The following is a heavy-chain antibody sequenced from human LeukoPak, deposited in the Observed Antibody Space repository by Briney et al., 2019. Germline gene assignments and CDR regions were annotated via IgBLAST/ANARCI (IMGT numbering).Heavy chain of an antibody. V-gene: IGHV3-30*03. CDR2: VSYDGGHK. D-gene: IGHD3-22*01. CDR3: ARDRINMMVLGHDSGLDF. Sequence: GGSLRLSCVGSGFSLNEYGIHWVRQAPGKGLEWVAVVSYDGGHKYYADSVKGRFTISRDTSSDTVSLQMNSLRVEDTAVYYCARDRINMMVLGHDSGLDFWGQGTLVTVTS. CDR1: GFSLNEYG. J-gene: IGHJ4*02.